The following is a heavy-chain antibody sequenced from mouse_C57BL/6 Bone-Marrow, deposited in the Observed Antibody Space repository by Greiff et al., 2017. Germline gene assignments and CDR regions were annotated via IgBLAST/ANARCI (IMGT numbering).Heavy chain of an antibody. V-gene: IGHV5-17*01. D-gene: IGHD2-5*01. CDR3: ERTYYSIYGYFDY. CDR1: GFTFSDYG. CDR2: ISSGSSTI. J-gene: IGHJ2*01. Sequence: EVQLVESGGGLVKPGGSLKLSCAASGFTFSDYGMHWVRQAPEKGLEWVAYISSGSSTIYYADTVKGRFTISRDNAKNTLFLQMTSLRSEDTAMYYCERTYYSIYGYFDYWGQGTTLTVSS.